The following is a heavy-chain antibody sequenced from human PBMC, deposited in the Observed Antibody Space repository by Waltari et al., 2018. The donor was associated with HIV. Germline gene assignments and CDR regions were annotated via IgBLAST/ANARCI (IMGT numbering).Heavy chain of an antibody. Sequence: QVQLQQWGAGLLKPSETLSLTCAVSGGSFSAYYWTWIRQTQGKGLEWIGEINQSGNIHQCPSLKSRLTISVDPSKNQFSLKMTSMTAADTAVYYCARGSPTLQFYDDFSGYLDAFDVWGHGTMVTVSS. J-gene: IGHJ3*01. CDR2: INQSGNI. V-gene: IGHV4-34*01. CDR3: ARGSPTLQFYDDFSGYLDAFDV. D-gene: IGHD3-22*01. CDR1: GGSFSAYY.